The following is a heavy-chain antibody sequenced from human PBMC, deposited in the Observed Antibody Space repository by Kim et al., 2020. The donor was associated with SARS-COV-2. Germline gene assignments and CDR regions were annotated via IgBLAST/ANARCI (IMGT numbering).Heavy chain of an antibody. CDR1: GFTVSSNY. Sequence: GGSLRLSCAASGFTVSSNYMSWVRQAPGKGLEWVSVIYSGGSTYYADSVKGRFTISRDNSKNTLYLQMNSLRAEDTAVYYCARAEATGVSLDIWGQGTMVTVSS. D-gene: IGHD1-26*01. J-gene: IGHJ3*02. CDR3: ARAEATGVSLDI. V-gene: IGHV3-66*01. CDR2: IYSGGST.